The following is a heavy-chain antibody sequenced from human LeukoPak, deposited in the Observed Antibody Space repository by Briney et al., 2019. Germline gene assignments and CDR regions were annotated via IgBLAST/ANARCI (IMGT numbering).Heavy chain of an antibody. J-gene: IGHJ4*02. D-gene: IGHD2-21*02. CDR1: GFTFSSYE. V-gene: IGHV3-23*01. CDR3: AKLSLGDFEYFDY. Sequence: GGSLRLSCAASGFTFSSYEMNWVRQAPGEGLEWVSSISVAGATTDYADSVKGRFTISRDNSKSTVYLQINGLRVEDTALYYCAKLSLGDFEYFDYWGQGTLVTVSS. CDR2: ISVAGATT.